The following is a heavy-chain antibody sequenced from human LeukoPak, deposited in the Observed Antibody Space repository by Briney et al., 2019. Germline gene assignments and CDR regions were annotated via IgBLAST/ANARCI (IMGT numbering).Heavy chain of an antibody. D-gene: IGHD3-10*01. CDR2: IWYDGSDK. Sequence: GGSLRLSCAASGFTFSRYGMHWVRQAPGKGLEWVAVIWYDGSDKYYADSVKGRFTISRDNSKDTLYLQMNSLRAEDTALYYCARANYGSGSNYNYGMDVWGLGTTVAVSS. CDR3: ARANYGSGSNYNYGMDV. J-gene: IGHJ6*02. V-gene: IGHV3-33*01. CDR1: GFTFSRYG.